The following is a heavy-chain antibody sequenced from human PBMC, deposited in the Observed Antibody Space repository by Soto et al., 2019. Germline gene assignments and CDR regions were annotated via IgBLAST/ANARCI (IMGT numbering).Heavy chain of an antibody. D-gene: IGHD3-3*01. CDR2: VSGSGVTT. V-gene: IGHV3-23*01. J-gene: IGHJ4*02. CDR1: GFTFSSYS. CDR3: VRNSDYDFWSGFLY. Sequence: DVTLRLACAASGFTFSSYSMTWVRQAPGKGLEWGSSVSGSGVTTKYADPVKCRFTISRDNSKNTLYLQLNTLTAEDTAVYYCVRNSDYDFWSGFLYWGQGAQVTVAS.